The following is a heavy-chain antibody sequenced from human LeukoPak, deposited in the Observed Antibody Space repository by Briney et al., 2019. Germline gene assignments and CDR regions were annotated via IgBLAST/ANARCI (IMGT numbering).Heavy chain of an antibody. CDR2: VSGSGGST. D-gene: IGHD6-19*01. V-gene: IGHV3-23*01. Sequence: PGGSLRLSCAASGFTFSSYAMSWVRQAPGKGLEWVSAVSGSGGSTYYADSVKGRLTISRDNSKNTLYLQMNSLRAEDTAVYYCAKDQQWLGVEYFQHWGQGTLVTVSS. J-gene: IGHJ1*01. CDR1: GFTFSSYA. CDR3: AKDQQWLGVEYFQH.